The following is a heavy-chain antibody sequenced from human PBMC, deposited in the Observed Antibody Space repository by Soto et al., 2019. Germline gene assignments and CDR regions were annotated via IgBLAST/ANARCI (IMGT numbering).Heavy chain of an antibody. CDR1: GFTFSSYA. CDR2: ISGSGGST. J-gene: IGHJ6*03. Sequence: GGSLRLSCAASGFTFSSYAMSWVRQAPGKGLEWVSAISGSGGSTYYADSVKGRFTISRDNSKNTLYLQMNSLRAEDTAVYYCAKQRNLDDILTGYPDYMDVWGKGTTVTVSS. CDR3: AKQRNLDDILTGYPDYMDV. D-gene: IGHD3-9*01. V-gene: IGHV3-23*01.